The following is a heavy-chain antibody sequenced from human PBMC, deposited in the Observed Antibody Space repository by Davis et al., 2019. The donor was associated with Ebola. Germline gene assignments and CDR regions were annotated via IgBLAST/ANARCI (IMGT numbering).Heavy chain of an antibody. CDR3: ARRSIAAAGSYGYYYYGMDV. Sequence: SETLSLTCTVSGGSISSYYWSWIRQPPGKGLEWIGYIYYSGSTNYNPSLTSRVTISVGTSKNQFSLKLSSVTAADTAVYYCARRSIAAAGSYGYYYYGMDVWGQGTTVTVSS. CDR1: GGSISSYY. V-gene: IGHV4-59*01. CDR2: IYYSGST. J-gene: IGHJ6*02. D-gene: IGHD6-13*01.